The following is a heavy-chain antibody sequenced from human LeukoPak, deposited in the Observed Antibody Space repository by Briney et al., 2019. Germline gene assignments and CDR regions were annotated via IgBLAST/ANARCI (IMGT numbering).Heavy chain of an antibody. CDR2: TYYRSKWYN. CDR1: GDSVSNNTTA. Sequence: RSQTLSLTCAISGDSVSNNTTAWNWIRQSPSRGLEWLGRTYYRSKWYNDYAVSLTSRITINPDTSKNQFSLQLNSVTPEDTAVYYCARGDTGGPDAFDIWGQGTMVTVSS. D-gene: IGHD2-8*02. J-gene: IGHJ3*02. CDR3: ARGDTGGPDAFDI. V-gene: IGHV6-1*01.